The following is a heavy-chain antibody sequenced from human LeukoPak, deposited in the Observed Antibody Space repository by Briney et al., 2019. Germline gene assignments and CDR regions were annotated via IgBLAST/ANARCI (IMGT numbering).Heavy chain of an antibody. D-gene: IGHD3-22*01. CDR1: GFTVSSNY. CDR3: AKPDYYDSSGYSHFDY. J-gene: IGHJ4*02. V-gene: IGHV3-53*05. CDR2: IYSGGST. Sequence: PGGSLRLSCAASGFTVSSNYMSWVRQAPGKGLEWVSVIYSGGSTYYADSVKGRFTISRDNSKNTLYLQMNSLRAEDTAVYYCAKPDYYDSSGYSHFDYWGQGTLVTVSS.